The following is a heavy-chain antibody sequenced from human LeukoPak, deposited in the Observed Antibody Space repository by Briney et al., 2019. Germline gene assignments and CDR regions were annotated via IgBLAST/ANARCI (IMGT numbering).Heavy chain of an antibody. D-gene: IGHD1-26*01. J-gene: IGHJ4*02. CDR3: AREGNEWELLRGFDY. V-gene: IGHV1-69*04. CDR1: GGTFSSYA. CDR2: IIPILGIA. Sequence: GSSVKVSCKASGGTFSSYAISWVRQAPGQGLEWMGRIIPILGIANYAQKFQGRVTITADKSTSTAYMELSSLRSEDTAVYYCAREGNEWELLRGFDYWGQGTLVTVSS.